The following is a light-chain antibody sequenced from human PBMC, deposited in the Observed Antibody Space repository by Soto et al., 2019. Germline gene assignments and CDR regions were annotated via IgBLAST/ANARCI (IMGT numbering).Light chain of an antibody. J-gene: IGKJ4*01. V-gene: IGKV3-15*01. Sequence: TQSPATLSVSPGERATLSCRASQSIYSNLAWYYQRPGQSPRLLIYGTSTRATGIPARFSGSGSGTEFTLTISRPEPEDFAVYYCQQYGSSPLTFGGGTRMEIK. CDR2: GTS. CDR1: QSIYSN. CDR3: QQYGSSPLT.